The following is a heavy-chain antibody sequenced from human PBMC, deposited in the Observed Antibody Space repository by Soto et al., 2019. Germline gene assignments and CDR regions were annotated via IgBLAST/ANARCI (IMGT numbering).Heavy chain of an antibody. V-gene: IGHV1-24*01. Sequence: QVHLVQSGAEVKKPGASVTVSCKVSGNTLVELAIHWVRQAPGKGLEWMGGFDPKDGETIYAQKVQGRVIMTEDTSTDTAYMELSSVRSDDTAVYYCATSILATIADDWFDPGGQGTLVTVSS. D-gene: IGHD5-12*01. J-gene: IGHJ5*02. CDR3: ATSILATIADDWFDP. CDR1: GNTLVELA. CDR2: FDPKDGET.